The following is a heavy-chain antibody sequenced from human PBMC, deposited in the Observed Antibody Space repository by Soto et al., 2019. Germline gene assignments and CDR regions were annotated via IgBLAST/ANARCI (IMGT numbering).Heavy chain of an antibody. J-gene: IGHJ4*01. CDR2: ISSDGSNK. D-gene: IGHD2-15*01. V-gene: IGHV3-30-3*01. CDR1: GFTFSSYA. CDR3: ARARLGYCSGGSCRRFDY. Sequence: GGSLRLSCAASGFTFSSYAIHWVRQAPGKGLEWVAVISSDGSNKYYADSVKGRFTISRDNSKNTLYLQMNSLRAEDTALFYCARARLGYCSGGSCRRFDYWGHGTLVTVSS.